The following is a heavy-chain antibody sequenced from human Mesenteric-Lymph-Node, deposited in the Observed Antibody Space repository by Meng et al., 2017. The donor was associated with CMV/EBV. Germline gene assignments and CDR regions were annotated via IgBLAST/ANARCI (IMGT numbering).Heavy chain of an antibody. J-gene: IGHJ4*02. V-gene: IGHV4-34*01. Sequence: SETLSLTCVVYNGSFSGFYWSWIRQPPGKGLEWIGEINHSGSTYYNPSLKSRVTISVDTSKNQFSLKLSSVTAADTAVYYCARDITIFGVAIRYFDYWGQGTLVTVSS. CDR1: NGSFSGFY. CDR3: ARDITIFGVAIRYFDY. D-gene: IGHD3-3*01. CDR2: INHSGST.